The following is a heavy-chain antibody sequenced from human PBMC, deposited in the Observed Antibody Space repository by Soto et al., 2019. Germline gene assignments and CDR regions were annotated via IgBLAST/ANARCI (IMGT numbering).Heavy chain of an antibody. CDR1: GFTFSSYG. CDR2: ISYDGSNK. Sequence: GGSLRLSCAASGFTFSSYGMHWVRQAPGKGLEWVAVISYDGSNKYYAASVKGRFTISRDNSKNTLYLQMNSLRAEDTAVYYCAKDLGEGAARPGGLYYYYYYGMDVWGQGTTVTVSS. V-gene: IGHV3-30*18. CDR3: AKDLGEGAARPGGLYYYYYYGMDV. D-gene: IGHD6-6*01. J-gene: IGHJ6*02.